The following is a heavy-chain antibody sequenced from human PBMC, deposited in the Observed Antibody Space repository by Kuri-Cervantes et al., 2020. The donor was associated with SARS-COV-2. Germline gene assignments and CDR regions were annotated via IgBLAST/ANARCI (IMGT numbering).Heavy chain of an antibody. J-gene: IGHJ4*02. V-gene: IGHV1-18*04. Sequence: ASVKVSCKTSGYTFTPYGINWVRQAPGQGLEWMGWISVYSGRSNVAQRFHGRVTLTTDTSANTAYMELVSLGLDDTAVYYCARDADDSSWNYWGPGSLVTVSS. D-gene: IGHD6-13*01. CDR1: GYTFTPYG. CDR3: ARDADDSSWNY. CDR2: ISVYSGRS.